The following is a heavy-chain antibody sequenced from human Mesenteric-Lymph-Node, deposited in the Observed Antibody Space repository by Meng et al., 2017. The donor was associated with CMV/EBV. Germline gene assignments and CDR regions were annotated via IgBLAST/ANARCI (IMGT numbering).Heavy chain of an antibody. D-gene: IGHD6-6*01. J-gene: IGHJ6*02. Sequence: ASVKVSCKASGYTFTSYDINWVRQATGQGLEWMGWMNPNSGNTGYAQKFQGRVTITRNTSISTAYMELSSLRSEDTAVYYCAREYSSSESDGYYYYYGMDVWGQGTTVTVSS. V-gene: IGHV1-8*03. CDR3: AREYSSSESDGYYYYYGMDV. CDR2: MNPNSGNT. CDR1: GYTFTSYD.